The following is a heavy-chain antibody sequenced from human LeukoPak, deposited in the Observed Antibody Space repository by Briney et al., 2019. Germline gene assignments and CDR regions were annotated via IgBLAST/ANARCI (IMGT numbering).Heavy chain of an antibody. CDR1: GDSISSSYW. J-gene: IGHJ6*03. CDR2: IYHSGST. V-gene: IGHV4-4*02. D-gene: IGHD3-10*01. CDR3: ARGGYGSGWDYMDV. Sequence: SGTLSLTCTVSGDSISSSYWWSWVRQPPGRGLEWIAEIYHSGSTNYNPSLKSRVAIPVDTSKNQFSLKLSSVTAADTAVYYCARGGYGSGWDYMDVWGKGTTVTVSS.